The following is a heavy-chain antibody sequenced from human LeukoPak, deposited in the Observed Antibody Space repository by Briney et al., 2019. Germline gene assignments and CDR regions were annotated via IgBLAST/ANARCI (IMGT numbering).Heavy chain of an antibody. Sequence: PSETLSLTCTVSGGSISSSSYYWGWIRQPPGKGLEWIGYIYYSGSTYYNPSLKSRVTISVDTSKNQFSLKLSSVTAADTAVYYCARRREYGDYFDYWGQGTLSPSPQ. CDR1: GGSISSSSYY. CDR2: IYYSGST. J-gene: IGHJ4*02. D-gene: IGHD4-17*01. V-gene: IGHV4-30-4*08. CDR3: ARRREYGDYFDY.